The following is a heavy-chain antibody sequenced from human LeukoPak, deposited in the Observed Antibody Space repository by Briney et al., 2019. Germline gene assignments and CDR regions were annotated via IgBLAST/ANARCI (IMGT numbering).Heavy chain of an antibody. J-gene: IGHJ4*02. Sequence: ASVKVSCKASGGTFSSYAISWVRQATGQGLEWMGWMNPNSGNTGYAQKFQGRVTMTRNTSISTAYMELSSLRSEDTAVYYCARTGSSGWYYPFDYWGQGTLVTVSS. CDR2: MNPNSGNT. CDR3: ARTGSSGWYYPFDY. CDR1: GGTFSSYA. V-gene: IGHV1-8*02. D-gene: IGHD6-19*01.